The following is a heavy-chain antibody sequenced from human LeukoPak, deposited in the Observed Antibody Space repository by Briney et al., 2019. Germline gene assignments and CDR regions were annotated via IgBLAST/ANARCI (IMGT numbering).Heavy chain of an antibody. D-gene: IGHD2-8*01. J-gene: IGHJ3*02. CDR1: GYTFTGYY. V-gene: IGHV1-2*02. CDR2: INPNSGGT. Sequence: GASVKVSCKASGYTFTGYYMHWVRQAPGQGLEWMGWINPNSGGTNYAQKFQGRVTMTRDTSISTAYMELSRLRSDDTAVYYCARDLRGDGVDAFDIWGQGTMVTVSS. CDR3: ARDLRGDGVDAFDI.